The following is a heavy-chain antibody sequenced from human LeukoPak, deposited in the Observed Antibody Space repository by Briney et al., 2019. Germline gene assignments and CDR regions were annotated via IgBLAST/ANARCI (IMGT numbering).Heavy chain of an antibody. CDR3: AKDQYSSSWFDAFDI. Sequence: GGSLRLSCAASGFTFSSYAMSWVRQAPGKGLEWVSAISGSGGSTYYADSVKGRFTISRDNSENTLYLQMNSLRAEDTAVYYCAKDQYSSSWFDAFDIWGQGTMVTVSS. CDR1: GFTFSSYA. J-gene: IGHJ3*02. CDR2: ISGSGGST. D-gene: IGHD6-13*01. V-gene: IGHV3-23*01.